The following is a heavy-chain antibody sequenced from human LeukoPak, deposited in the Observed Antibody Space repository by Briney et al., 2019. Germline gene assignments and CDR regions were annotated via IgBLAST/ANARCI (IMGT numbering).Heavy chain of an antibody. CDR1: GYTFTGYY. CDR3: ARALGVRGVRHDY. D-gene: IGHD3-10*01. J-gene: IGHJ4*02. V-gene: IGHV1-2*02. CDR2: INPNSGGT. Sequence: GASVKVSCKASGYTFTGYYMHWVRQAPGQGREWMGWINPNSGGTNYAQKFQGRVTMTRDTSISTAYMELSRLRSDDTAVYYCARALGVRGVRHDYWGQGTLVTVSS.